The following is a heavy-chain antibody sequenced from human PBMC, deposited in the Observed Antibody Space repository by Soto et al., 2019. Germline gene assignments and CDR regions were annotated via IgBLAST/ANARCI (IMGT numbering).Heavy chain of an antibody. Sequence: GGSLRLSCAASGFTFSSYGMSWVRQAPGKGLEWVANIKQDGSEKYYVDSVKGRFTISRDNAKNSLYLQMNSLRAEDTAVYYCARQSRLAKSPAGYWGQRTLLTVSS. V-gene: IGHV3-7*01. CDR2: IKQDGSEK. J-gene: IGHJ4*02. D-gene: IGHD5-12*01. CDR1: GFTFSSYG. CDR3: ARQSRLAKSPAGY.